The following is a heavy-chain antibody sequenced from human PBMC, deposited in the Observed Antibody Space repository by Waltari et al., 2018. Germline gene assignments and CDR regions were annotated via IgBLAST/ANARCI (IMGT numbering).Heavy chain of an antibody. D-gene: IGHD1-26*01. J-gene: IGHJ4*02. V-gene: IGHV4-38-2*01. Sequence: QVQLQESGPGLVKPSETLSLTCAVSGYSISSGYYWGWIRQPPGKGLEWIGGIYRSGSPYYNPSLKGRVTISVATSKNPFSLKLGSVTAADTAVYYCAGSLPVGATTIPPPFDYWGQGTLVTVSS. CDR3: AGSLPVGATTIPPPFDY. CDR1: GYSISSGYY. CDR2: IYRSGSP.